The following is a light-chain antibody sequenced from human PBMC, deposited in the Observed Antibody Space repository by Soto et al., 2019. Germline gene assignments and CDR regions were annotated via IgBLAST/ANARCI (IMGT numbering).Light chain of an antibody. CDR2: EVS. CDR1: QSLIHSDGNTY. V-gene: IGKV2-30*02. CDR3: MQGTHWPWT. Sequence: DVVMTQSPLSLPVTLGQPASISCRSSQSLIHSDGNTYLSWFQQRPGQSPRRLIYEVSDRDSGVPDRYTGRRSATDITLKISRVEAEDVGVYYCMQGTHWPWTFGQGAEVEIK. J-gene: IGKJ1*01.